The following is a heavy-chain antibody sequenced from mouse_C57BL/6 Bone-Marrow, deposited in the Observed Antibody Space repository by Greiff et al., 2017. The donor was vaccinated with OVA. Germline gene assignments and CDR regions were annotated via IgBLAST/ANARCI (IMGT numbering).Heavy chain of an antibody. D-gene: IGHD1-1*01. CDR2: IHPSDSDS. J-gene: IGHJ4*01. CDR3: AIYGSSLYYAMDY. CDR1: GYTFTSYW. Sequence: QVQLLQPGAELVKPGASVKVSCKASGYTFTSYWMHWVKQRPGQGLEWIARIHPSDSDSNYNQKFKGKAALTVDKYSSTAYMQLSSLTYEDSAVYYCAIYGSSLYYAMDYWGQGTSVTVSS. V-gene: IGHV1-74*01.